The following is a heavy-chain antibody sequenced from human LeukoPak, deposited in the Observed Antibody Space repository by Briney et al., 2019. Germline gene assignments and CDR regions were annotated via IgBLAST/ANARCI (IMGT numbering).Heavy chain of an antibody. CDR2: IGPSGGST. V-gene: IGHV3-23*01. CDR1: GLTFGTCA. D-gene: IGHD1-26*01. CDR3: AKDARGVPSPLDY. J-gene: IGHJ4*02. Sequence: QPGGSLLLSCAASGLTFGTCAMSWVRQAPGKGLEWVSVIGPSGGSTYYADSVKGRFTVSRDNSKNTLYLQMNSLRAEDTAVYYCAKDARGVPSPLDYWGQGTLVTVSS.